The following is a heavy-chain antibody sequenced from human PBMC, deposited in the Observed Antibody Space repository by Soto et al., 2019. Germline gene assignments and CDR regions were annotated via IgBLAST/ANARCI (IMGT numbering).Heavy chain of an antibody. Sequence: SETLSLTCTVSGGSISSYYWSWIRQSPGKGLEWIGYIYYSGSTNYNPSLKSRVTISVDTSKNQFSLKLSSVTAADTAVYYCARLYSSSISYYGMDVWGQGTTVTVSS. CDR2: IYYSGST. CDR1: GGSISSYY. CDR3: ARLYSSSISYYGMDV. D-gene: IGHD6-6*01. V-gene: IGHV4-59*01. J-gene: IGHJ6*02.